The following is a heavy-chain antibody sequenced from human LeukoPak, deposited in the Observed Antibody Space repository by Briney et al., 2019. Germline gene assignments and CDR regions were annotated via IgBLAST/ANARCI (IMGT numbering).Heavy chain of an antibody. CDR2: IKQDGSEK. Sequence: GGSLRLSCAASGFTFINYWMTWVRQAPGKGLEWVANIKQDGSEKNYVDSVKGRFSISRDNARNSLYLQLNSLRAEDTAVYYCAREAYDHVWGSYRYVDSWGQGTLVTVSS. CDR1: GFTFINYW. CDR3: AREAYDHVWGSYRYVDS. J-gene: IGHJ4*02. D-gene: IGHD3-16*02. V-gene: IGHV3-7*05.